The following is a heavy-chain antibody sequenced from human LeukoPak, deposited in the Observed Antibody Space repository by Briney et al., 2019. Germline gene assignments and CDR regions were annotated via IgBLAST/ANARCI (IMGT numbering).Heavy chain of an antibody. CDR2: INHSGST. CDR1: GGSFSGYY. Sequence: SSETLSLTCAAYGGSFSGYYWSWIRQPPGKGLEWIGEINHSGSTNYNPSLKSRVTISVDTSKNQFSLKLSSVTAADTAVYYCARVLGYYDFWSGYPLSRNAFDIWGQGTMVTVSS. D-gene: IGHD3-3*01. V-gene: IGHV4-34*01. J-gene: IGHJ3*02. CDR3: ARVLGYYDFWSGYPLSRNAFDI.